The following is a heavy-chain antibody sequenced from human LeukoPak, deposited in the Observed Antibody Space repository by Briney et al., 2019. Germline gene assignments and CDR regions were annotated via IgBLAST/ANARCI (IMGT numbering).Heavy chain of an antibody. J-gene: IGHJ4*02. D-gene: IGHD3-22*01. CDR2: INPHSGDT. CDR1: GFTFTAFY. CDR3: ARRIYESSAYESDH. Sequence: ASVRVSCKASGFTFTAFYMHWVRQAPGQGLEWMGWINPHSGDTDYAQRFQGRVTMTRDTSISTAYMELSRLRSDDTAVYYCARRIYESSAYESDHWGQGTLVTVSS. V-gene: IGHV1-2*02.